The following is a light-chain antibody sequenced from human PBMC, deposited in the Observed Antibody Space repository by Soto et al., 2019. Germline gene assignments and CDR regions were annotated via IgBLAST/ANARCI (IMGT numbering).Light chain of an antibody. CDR1: QSVSSTY. V-gene: IGKV3-20*01. CDR2: GAS. J-gene: IGKJ5*01. Sequence: EIVLTQSPGTLSLSPGERATLSCRASQSVSSTYLAWYQQRPGQAPRLLIYGASSRATGIPDRFSGSGSGTDFTLTISRLEPEDFAVYYCQQYGSSPITFGQGTGLEIK. CDR3: QQYGSSPIT.